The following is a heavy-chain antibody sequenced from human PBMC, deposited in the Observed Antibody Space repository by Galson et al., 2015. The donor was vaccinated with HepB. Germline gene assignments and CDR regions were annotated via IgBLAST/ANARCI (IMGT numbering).Heavy chain of an antibody. CDR2: IKQDGSEK. D-gene: IGHD3-10*01. Sequence: SLRLSCAASGFTFSSYWMSWVRQAPGKGLEWVANIKQDGSEKYYVDSVKGRFTISRDNAKNSLYLQMNSLRAEDTAVYYCAGDDTMVRGVFDYWGQGTLVTVSS. V-gene: IGHV3-7*03. J-gene: IGHJ4*02. CDR3: AGDDTMVRGVFDY. CDR1: GFTFSSYW.